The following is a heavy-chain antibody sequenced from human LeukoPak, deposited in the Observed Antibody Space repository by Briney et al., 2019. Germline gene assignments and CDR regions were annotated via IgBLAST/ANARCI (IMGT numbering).Heavy chain of an antibody. J-gene: IGHJ5*02. CDR3: ARYNWNDRWFDP. Sequence: SETLSLTCTVSGGSISSSSYYWGWIRQPPGKGLEWIGSIYYSGSTYYNPSLKSRVTISVDRSKNQFSLKLSSETAADTAVYYCARYNWNDRWFDPWGQGTLVTVSS. CDR2: IYYSGST. CDR1: GGSISSSSYY. D-gene: IGHD1-1*01. V-gene: IGHV4-39*07.